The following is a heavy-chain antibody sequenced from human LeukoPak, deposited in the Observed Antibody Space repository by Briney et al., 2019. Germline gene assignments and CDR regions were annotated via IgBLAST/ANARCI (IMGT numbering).Heavy chain of an antibody. D-gene: IGHD3-16*01. J-gene: IGHJ4*02. CDR1: GFSFRSSA. CDR2: ISYDSTTT. CDR3: ATGYVTKGYFDS. Sequence: PGGSLRLSCAASGFSFRSSAISWVRQAPGKGLEWVSAISYDSTTTFYADSVKGRFTISRDNSKNTLFLQMNSLRAEDTALYYCATGYVTKGYFDSWGQGTLVTVSS. V-gene: IGHV3-23*01.